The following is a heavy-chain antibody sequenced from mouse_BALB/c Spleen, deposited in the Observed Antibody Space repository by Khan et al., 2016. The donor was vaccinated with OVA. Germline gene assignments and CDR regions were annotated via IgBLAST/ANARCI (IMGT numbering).Heavy chain of an antibody. J-gene: IGHJ3*01. V-gene: IGHV5-6*01. D-gene: IGHD1-1*01. CDR2: INTGGDYI. Sequence: EVELVESGGDLVKPGGSLKLSCAASGFTFSTYAMSWVRQTPDQRLEWVATINTGGDYIYYPDSVKGRFTISRDNAKNTLYLQMSSLRSEDTAMYYCARHNYGPFAYGGQGTLVTGSA. CDR3: ARHNYGPFAY. CDR1: GFTFSTYA.